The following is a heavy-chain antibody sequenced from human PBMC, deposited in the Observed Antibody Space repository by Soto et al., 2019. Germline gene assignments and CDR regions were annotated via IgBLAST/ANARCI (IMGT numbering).Heavy chain of an antibody. CDR2: IGTAGDT. CDR1: GFTFSIYD. D-gene: IGHD6-19*01. CDR3: ARAEQSGAFDI. Sequence: PGGSLRLSCAASGFTFSIYDMHWFRQATGKGLEWVSAIGTAGDTYYPGSVKGRFTISRENAKNSLYLQMNSLRAGDTAVYYCARAEQSGAFDIWGQGTIVTVSS. V-gene: IGHV3-13*01. J-gene: IGHJ3*02.